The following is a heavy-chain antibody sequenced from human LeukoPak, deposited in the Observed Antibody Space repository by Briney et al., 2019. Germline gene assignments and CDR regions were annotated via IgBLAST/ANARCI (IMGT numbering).Heavy chain of an antibody. D-gene: IGHD2-15*01. J-gene: IGHJ4*02. Sequence: SETLSLTCTVPGDSISSYYWSWIRQAAGKGLEWIGRMYSSGSTNYNPSLESRVIMSIDTSKSQVSLTLSSVTAADTAVYYCAKERVGSCSGSRCWYFEYWGQGSLVIVSS. CDR3: AKERVGSCSGSRCWYFEY. V-gene: IGHV4-4*07. CDR1: GDSISSYY. CDR2: MYSSGST.